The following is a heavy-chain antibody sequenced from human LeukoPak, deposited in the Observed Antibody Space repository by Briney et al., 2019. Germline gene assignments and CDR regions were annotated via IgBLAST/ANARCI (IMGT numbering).Heavy chain of an antibody. Sequence: PGGSLRLSCAASGFTFSSYGMHWVRQAPGKGLEWVAVIWYDGSNKYYADSVKGRFTISRDNSKNTLYLQMNSLRAEDTAVYYCARGYCSSTSCYGYFDYWGQGTLVTVSP. D-gene: IGHD2-2*01. V-gene: IGHV3-33*01. CDR2: IWYDGSNK. CDR3: ARGYCSSTSCYGYFDY. J-gene: IGHJ4*02. CDR1: GFTFSSYG.